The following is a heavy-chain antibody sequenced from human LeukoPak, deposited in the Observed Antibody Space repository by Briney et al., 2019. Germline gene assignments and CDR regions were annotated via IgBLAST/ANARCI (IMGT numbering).Heavy chain of an antibody. CDR2: ISSSSSYI. V-gene: IGHV3-21*01. J-gene: IGHJ4*02. CDR1: GFTFSSYS. Sequence: PRGSLRVSCAASGFTFSSYSMNWVRQAPGKGLEWVSSISSSSSYIYYADSVKGRFTISRDYAKNSLYLQMNSLRAEDTAVYYCAREGNDILTGYYLADFDYWGQGTLVTVTS. CDR3: AREGNDILTGYYLADFDY. D-gene: IGHD3-9*01.